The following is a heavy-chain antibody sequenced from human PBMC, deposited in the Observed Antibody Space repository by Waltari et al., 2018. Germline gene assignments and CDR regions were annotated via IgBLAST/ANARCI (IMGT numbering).Heavy chain of an antibody. CDR3: ARPMDDYYDTTRFVV. CDR2: IYYSGTT. D-gene: IGHD3-22*01. V-gene: IGHV4-39*01. J-gene: IGHJ4*02. CDR1: GGSISSSFYY. Sequence: QLQLQASGPGLVKPSETLSLTCTVSGGSISSSFYYWGVIRQPPGKGLEWIGTIYYSGTTYYNPSIKSRVTISVETSKNQFFLKLSSVIAADTAVYYCARPMDDYYDTTRFVVWGQGTLVTVSS.